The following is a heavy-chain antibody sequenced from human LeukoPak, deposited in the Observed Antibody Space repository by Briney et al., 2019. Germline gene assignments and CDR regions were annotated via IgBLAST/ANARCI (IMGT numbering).Heavy chain of an antibody. D-gene: IGHD3-3*01. Sequence: PGGSLRLSCGASGFRFRSYAMSWVRQAPRKGLEWVSSISGSGGSTYYTDSVKGRFAISRDNSKSTLYLQMNSLGTDDTALYYCVKGGQNYDFWRFDYWGQGTLVTASS. CDR2: ISGSGGST. J-gene: IGHJ4*02. CDR3: VKGGQNYDFWRFDY. CDR1: GFRFRSYA. V-gene: IGHV3-23*01.